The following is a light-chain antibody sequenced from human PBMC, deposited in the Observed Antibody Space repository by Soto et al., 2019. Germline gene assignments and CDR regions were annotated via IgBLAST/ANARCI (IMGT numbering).Light chain of an antibody. Sequence: IVLTQSPGTLSPSPGERATLSCRASHSIGYYLAWYQHKPGQAPRLLIYDTTNRATGIPVRFSGSGSETDFTLTISSLEPEDFAIYYCQQHKSLITFGQGTRLEI. CDR2: DTT. CDR3: QQHKSLIT. V-gene: IGKV3-11*01. J-gene: IGKJ5*01. CDR1: HSIGYY.